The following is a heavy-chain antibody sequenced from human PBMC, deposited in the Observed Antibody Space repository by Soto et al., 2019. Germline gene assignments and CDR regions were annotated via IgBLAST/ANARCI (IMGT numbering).Heavy chain of an antibody. V-gene: IGHV4-31*03. CDR3: ARWELRDFDS. D-gene: IGHD1-7*01. CDR1: GASVTSYSYY. CDR2: ISHTGSA. J-gene: IGHJ4*02. Sequence: PSETLSLTCSVSGASVTSYSYYWSWIRQHPGKGLEWIGYISHTGSAFYNPSLKSRVSISIDTSTDKFSLRLSSLTAADTAVYYCARWELRDFDSWGPGTLVTVSS.